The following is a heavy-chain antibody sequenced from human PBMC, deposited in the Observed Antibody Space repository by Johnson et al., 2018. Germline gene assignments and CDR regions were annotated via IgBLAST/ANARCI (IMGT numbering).Heavy chain of an antibody. CDR2: ISSDGREK. J-gene: IGHJ6*03. CDR1: GFTFSSYG. D-gene: IGHD3-10*01. CDR3: AKNSASYDYYMGV. V-gene: IGHV3-30*18. Sequence: QVQLVQSGGGVLQPGRSLRLSCAASGFTFSSYGMHWVRRAPGKGLEGVAVISSDGREKYYADSVKGRFTVSRDNSKNSLYLQMNSRRAEEPAGFFCAKNSASYDYYMGVWGKGTTVTVSS.